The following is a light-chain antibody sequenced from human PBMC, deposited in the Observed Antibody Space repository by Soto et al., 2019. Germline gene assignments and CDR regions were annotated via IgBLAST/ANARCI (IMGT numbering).Light chain of an antibody. J-gene: IGKJ1*01. V-gene: IGKV1-39*01. Sequence: IEVTQSPSSLAASLGDRVTITCRASQTIGTYVNWYRQKSGAAPELLIYDASTLQSGVTSRFRGGASGTDFTLTISSLQLDDFATYYCQQSYNTPLTFGQGTKVDI. CDR2: DAS. CDR1: QTIGTY. CDR3: QQSYNTPLT.